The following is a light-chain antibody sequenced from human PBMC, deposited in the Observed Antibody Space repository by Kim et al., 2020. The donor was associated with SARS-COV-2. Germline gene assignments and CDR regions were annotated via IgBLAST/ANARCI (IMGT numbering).Light chain of an antibody. J-gene: IGKJ5*01. CDR2: GTS. Sequence: AGERATLSCRASQSVSSNLAWYQQKPGQAPRLLIYGTSTRVTAIPATFSGSGSGTEFTLTISSLQSEDFAIYYCQQYNKWPPTFGQGTRLEIK. CDR1: QSVSSN. V-gene: IGKV3-15*01. CDR3: QQYNKWPPT.